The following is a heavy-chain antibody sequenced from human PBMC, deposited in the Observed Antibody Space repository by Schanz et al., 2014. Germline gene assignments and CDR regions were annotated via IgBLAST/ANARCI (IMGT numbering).Heavy chain of an antibody. CDR3: VRDSFFAFDY. D-gene: IGHD3-3*01. CDR2: IKEDGSVK. Sequence: EVQLVESGGGLVQPGGSLRLSCAASGFTFSSYAMSWVRQAPGKGLEWVANIKEDGSVKDYVDSVKGRFTISRDNAKNSLFLHMNSLRAEDTAVYYCVRDSFFAFDYWGQGTLVTVSS. V-gene: IGHV3-7*01. J-gene: IGHJ4*02. CDR1: GFTFSSYA.